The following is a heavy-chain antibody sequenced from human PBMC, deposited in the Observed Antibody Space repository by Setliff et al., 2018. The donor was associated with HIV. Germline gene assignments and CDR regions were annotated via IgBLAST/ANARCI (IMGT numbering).Heavy chain of an antibody. Sequence: ASVKVSCKASGVTFNYSFITWVRQAPGQGLEWMGGVVPTIHEATYAQKFQGRVTITADESATTVYMEMSGLTSEDTAIYYCARGADASGHFYREYFQHWGQGTLVTVSS. CDR3: ARGADASGHFYREYFQH. J-gene: IGHJ1*01. CDR1: GVTFNYSF. CDR2: VVPTIHEA. V-gene: IGHV1-69*13. D-gene: IGHD3-22*01.